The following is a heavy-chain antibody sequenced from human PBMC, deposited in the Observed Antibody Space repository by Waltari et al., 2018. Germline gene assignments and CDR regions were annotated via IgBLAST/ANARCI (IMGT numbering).Heavy chain of an antibody. CDR2: IIPILDIA. CDR1: GGTFSSYA. Sequence: QVQLVQSGAGVKKPGSSVKVSCKASGGTFSSYAISWVRPAPGKGLEWMGGIIPILDIANYAQKFQGRVTITADKSSSTAYMELSSLRSEDTAVYYCARERQLMRGWYYYYGMDVWGQGTTVTVSS. V-gene: IGHV1-69*10. D-gene: IGHD6-13*01. J-gene: IGHJ6*02. CDR3: ARERQLMRGWYYYYGMDV.